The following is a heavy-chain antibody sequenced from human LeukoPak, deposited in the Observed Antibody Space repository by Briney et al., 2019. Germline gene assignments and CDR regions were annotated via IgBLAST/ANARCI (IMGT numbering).Heavy chain of an antibody. D-gene: IGHD3-10*01. CDR3: ARVGGSGSYQYYYYYYGMDV. Sequence: GWSVRLSCAASGFTFSSYSMNWVRQAPGKGLEWVSSISCSSSYIYYADSVKGRFTISRDNAKNSLYLQMNSLRAEDTAVYYCARVGGSGSYQYYYYYYGMDVWGQGTTVTVSS. J-gene: IGHJ6*02. V-gene: IGHV3-21*01. CDR1: GFTFSSYS. CDR2: ISCSSSYI.